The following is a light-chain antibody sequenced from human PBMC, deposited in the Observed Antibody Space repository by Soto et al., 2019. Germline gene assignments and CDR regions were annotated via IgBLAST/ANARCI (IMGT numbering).Light chain of an antibody. CDR3: SSYTSSSTRRV. J-gene: IGLJ2*01. Sequence: QSALTQPASVSGSPGQSITISCTGTSSDVGGYNYVSWYQQHPGKAPKLMIYDVSNRPSGVSNRFSGSKSGNTASLTISGLQAEEEADYYCSSYTSSSTRRVFGGGTKLTVL. CDR1: SSDVGGYNY. CDR2: DVS. V-gene: IGLV2-14*01.